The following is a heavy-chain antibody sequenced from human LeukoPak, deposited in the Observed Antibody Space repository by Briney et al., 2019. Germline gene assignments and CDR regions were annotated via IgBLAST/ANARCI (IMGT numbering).Heavy chain of an antibody. CDR2: IHPIFGTT. CDR1: GGTFSTNT. J-gene: IGHJ6*03. CDR3: ARDMYFWSGLMKTQPYYMDV. D-gene: IGHD3-3*01. Sequence: ASVKVSCKASGGTFSTNTISWVRQAPGQGLEWMGGIHPIFGTTNYAQKFQGRVTINTDQSTTTAYLDLSGLRSDDTAVYYCARDMYFWSGLMKTQPYYMDVWGKGTTVTVSS. V-gene: IGHV1-69*05.